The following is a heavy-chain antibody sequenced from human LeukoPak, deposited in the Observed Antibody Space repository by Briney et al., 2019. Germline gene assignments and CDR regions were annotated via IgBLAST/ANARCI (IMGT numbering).Heavy chain of an antibody. CDR1: GFTFSSYS. Sequence: GGSLRLSCAASGFTFSSYSMNWVRQAPGKGLEWVSYISSSGSTIYYADSVKGRFTISRDNAKNSLYLQMNSLRAEDTAVYYCAELGITMIGGVWGKGTRSPSPQ. CDR2: ISSSGSTI. J-gene: IGHJ6*04. D-gene: IGHD3-10*02. V-gene: IGHV3-48*04. CDR3: AELGITMIGGV.